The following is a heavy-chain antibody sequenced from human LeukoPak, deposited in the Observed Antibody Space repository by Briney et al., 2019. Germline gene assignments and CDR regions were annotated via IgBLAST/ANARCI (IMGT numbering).Heavy chain of an antibody. Sequence: GGSLRLSCTASGFTFGDYAMSWFRQAPGKGLEWVGFIRSKAYGGTTEYAASVKGRFTISRDDSKSIAYLQMNSLKTEDTAVYYCTRGPWGVLVNVYSYYFDYWGQGTLVTVSS. CDR3: TRGPWGVLVNVYSYYFDY. V-gene: IGHV3-49*03. CDR2: IRSKAYGGTT. D-gene: IGHD6-6*01. CDR1: GFTFGDYA. J-gene: IGHJ4*02.